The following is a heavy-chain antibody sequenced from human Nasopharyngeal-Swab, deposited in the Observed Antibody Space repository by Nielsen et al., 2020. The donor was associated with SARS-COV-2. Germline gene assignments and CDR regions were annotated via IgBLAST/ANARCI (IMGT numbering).Heavy chain of an antibody. Sequence: SETLSLTCTVSGGSVSSGSYYWSWIRQPPGKGLEWIGHIYYSGSTNYNPSLKSRVTISGDTSKNQFSLKLSSVTAADTAVYYCARNSSSWYRGGRIYYYYYGMDVWGQGTTVTVSS. D-gene: IGHD6-13*01. CDR2: IYYSGST. J-gene: IGHJ6*02. CDR1: GGSVSSGSYY. CDR3: ARNSSSWYRGGRIYYYYYGMDV. V-gene: IGHV4-61*01.